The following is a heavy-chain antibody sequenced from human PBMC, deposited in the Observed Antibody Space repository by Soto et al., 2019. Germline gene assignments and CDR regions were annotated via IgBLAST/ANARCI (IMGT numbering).Heavy chain of an antibody. CDR1: GYTFTGYY. CDR3: ARDGTIAAAYYYYYCMDV. D-gene: IGHD6-13*01. V-gene: IGHV1-2*02. Sequence: ASVKVSCKASGYTFTGYYMHWVRQAPGQGLEWMGWINPNSGGTNYAQKFQGRVTMTRDTSISTAYMELSRLRSDDTAVYYCARDGTIAAAYYYYYCMDVWGQGTTVTVSS. J-gene: IGHJ6*02. CDR2: INPNSGGT.